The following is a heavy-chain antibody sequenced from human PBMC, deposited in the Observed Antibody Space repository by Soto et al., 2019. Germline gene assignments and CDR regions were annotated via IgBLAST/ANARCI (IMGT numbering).Heavy chain of an antibody. Sequence: GASVKVSCKASGYPFTTFAMHWVRLAPGQRLEWMGWINAANGNTQYSQKFQGRVSISTDTSASTAYLELTSLRSEDTAVYYCARATGYSYGELGYYYGMDVWGQGTTVTVSS. J-gene: IGHJ6*02. CDR3: ARATGYSYGELGYYYGMDV. CDR2: INAANGNT. CDR1: GYPFTTFA. D-gene: IGHD5-18*01. V-gene: IGHV1-3*01.